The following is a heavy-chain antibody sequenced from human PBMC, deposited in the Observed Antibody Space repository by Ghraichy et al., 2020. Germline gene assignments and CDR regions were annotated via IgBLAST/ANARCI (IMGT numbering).Heavy chain of an antibody. CDR3: ARVGDKQYYYYMDV. J-gene: IGHJ6*03. CDR1: GYSFTTYW. Sequence: GESLNISCKGSGYSFTTYWIGWVRQMPGKGLEWMGLVYPGDSDTRYSPSFQGQVTISADKSINTAYLQWNSLKASDTAMYYCARVGDKQYYYYMDVWGKGTTVTVSS. D-gene: IGHD3-10*01. V-gene: IGHV5-51*01. CDR2: VYPGDSDT.